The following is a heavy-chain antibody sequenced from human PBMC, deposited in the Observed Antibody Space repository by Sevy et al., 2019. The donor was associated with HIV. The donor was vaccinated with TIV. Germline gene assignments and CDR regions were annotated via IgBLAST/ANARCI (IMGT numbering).Heavy chain of an antibody. J-gene: IGHJ4*02. Sequence: ASVKVSCKVSGYTLTELSMHWVRQAPGKGLEWMRGFDAEDGETIYAQKFQGRVTMTEDTSTDTAYMELSSLRSEDTAVYYCATDLCSSTSCYGYFDYWGQGTLVTVSS. CDR1: GYTLTELS. CDR2: FDAEDGET. V-gene: IGHV1-24*01. D-gene: IGHD2-2*01. CDR3: ATDLCSSTSCYGYFDY.